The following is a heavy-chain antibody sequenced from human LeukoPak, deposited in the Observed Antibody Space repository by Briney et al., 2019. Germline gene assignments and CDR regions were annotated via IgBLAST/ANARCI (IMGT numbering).Heavy chain of an antibody. J-gene: IGHJ6*02. Sequence: SETLSLTCTVSGGSISSPYWSWIRQPPGKGPEWIANILYDGRTHYTNYNPSLKCRVTISVDMSMNQVSLNLSSVTAADTAVYYCARHPSRDTYGMDVWGQGTTVTVSS. V-gene: IGHV4-59*08. CDR2: ILYDGRTHYT. D-gene: IGHD5-18*01. CDR1: GGSISSPY. CDR3: ARHPSRDTYGMDV.